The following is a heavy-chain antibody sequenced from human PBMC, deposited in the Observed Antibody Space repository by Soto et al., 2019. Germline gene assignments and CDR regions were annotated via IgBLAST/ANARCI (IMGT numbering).Heavy chain of an antibody. D-gene: IGHD6-19*01. J-gene: IGHJ4*02. CDR1: GFTVSSNY. Sequence: EVQLVESGGGLVQPGGSLRLSCAASGFTVSSNYMTWVRQAPGKGPEWVSVIYSGGSTYYADSVKGRFTISRNNSKNKLYLQMNSLRAEDTAVYYCARDSIAVAGTDYWGQGTLVTVSS. CDR2: IYSGGST. V-gene: IGHV3-66*01. CDR3: ARDSIAVAGTDY.